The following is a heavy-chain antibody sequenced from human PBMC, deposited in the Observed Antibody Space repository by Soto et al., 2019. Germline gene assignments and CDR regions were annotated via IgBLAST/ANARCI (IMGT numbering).Heavy chain of an antibody. V-gene: IGHV1-18*01. CDR2: ISAYNGNT. CDR1: GYTFTSYG. Sequence: QVQLVQSGAEVKKPGASVKVACKASGYTFTSYGISWVRQAPGQGLEWMGCISAYNGNTNYAQKLQGRVTMTTDTSTSTAYMELRSLRSDDTAVYYCARDEGYKWNYGGSWFDPCGQGTLVTVSS. J-gene: IGHJ5*02. CDR3: ARDEGYKWNYGGSWFDP. D-gene: IGHD1-7*01.